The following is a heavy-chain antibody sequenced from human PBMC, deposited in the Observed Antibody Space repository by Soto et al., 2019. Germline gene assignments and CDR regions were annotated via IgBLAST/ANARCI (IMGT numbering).Heavy chain of an antibody. CDR3: ATTAAMVQSDYFDS. CDR1: GDSVSSNSAA. J-gene: IGHJ4*02. D-gene: IGHD5-18*01. V-gene: IGHV6-1*01. Sequence: SQTLSLTCAISGDSVSSNSAAWNWIRQSPSRGLEWLGRTYYRSKWYNDYAVSVKSRITINPDTSKDQFSLQLNSVTPEDTAVYSCATTAAMVQSDYFDSWGQGPLVAVSS. CDR2: TYYRSKWYN.